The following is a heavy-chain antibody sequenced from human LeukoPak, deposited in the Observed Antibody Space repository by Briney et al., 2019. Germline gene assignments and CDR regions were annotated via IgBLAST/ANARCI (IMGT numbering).Heavy chain of an antibody. CDR2: IYYSATT. D-gene: IGHD1-14*01. CDR1: GGSISIYY. Sequence: SETLSLTCSVSGGSISIYYWSWIRQPPGKGLEWIGYIYYSATTNYNPSLKSRLTISVDTSKNQFSLKLSSVTAADTAVYYCARLTKRNDAFAIWGQGTMVTVSS. J-gene: IGHJ3*02. V-gene: IGHV4-59*01. CDR3: ARLTKRNDAFAI.